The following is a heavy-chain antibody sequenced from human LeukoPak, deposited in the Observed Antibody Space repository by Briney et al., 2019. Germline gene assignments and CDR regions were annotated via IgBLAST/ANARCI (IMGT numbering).Heavy chain of an antibody. CDR3: AEPGITMIGGV. Sequence: GGSLRLSCAVSGFTFSGSAMHWVRQAPGKGLEWVSYISSSGSTIYYADSVKGRFTISRDNAKNSLYLQMNSLRAEDTAVYYCAEPGITMIGGVWGKGTTVTISS. V-gene: IGHV3-48*03. CDR1: GFTFSGSA. D-gene: IGHD3-10*02. CDR2: ISSSGSTI. J-gene: IGHJ6*04.